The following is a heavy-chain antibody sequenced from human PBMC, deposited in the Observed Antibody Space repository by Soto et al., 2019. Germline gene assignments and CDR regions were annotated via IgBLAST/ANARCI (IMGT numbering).Heavy chain of an antibody. CDR3: ARLIGSSWYSDY. CDR1: VYSFTSYL. V-gene: IGHV5-51*01. CDR2: IYPGDSDT. D-gene: IGHD6-13*01. Sequence: GESLKISCKGSVYSFTSYLIGWVRQMPGKGLEWMGIIYPGDSDTRYSPSFQGQVTISADKSISTAYLQWSSLKASDTAMSSCARLIGSSWYSDYWGQGTLVTVSS. J-gene: IGHJ4*02.